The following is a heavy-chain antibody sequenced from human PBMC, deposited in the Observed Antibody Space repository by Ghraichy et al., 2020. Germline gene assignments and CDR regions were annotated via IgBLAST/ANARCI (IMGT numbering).Heavy chain of an antibody. CDR3: VRYDAGGYMYYYYMDV. Sequence: GGSLRLSCAASGFTFDDYAMSWVRQPPGKGLEWVSGINWNGGSIGYADSVKGRFTISRDNTKNSLYLHMNSLRAEDTALYYCVRYDAGGYMYYYYMDVWGKGTTVTVSS. CDR2: INWNGGSI. CDR1: GFTFDDYA. J-gene: IGHJ6*03. V-gene: IGHV3-20*04. D-gene: IGHD2-8*02.